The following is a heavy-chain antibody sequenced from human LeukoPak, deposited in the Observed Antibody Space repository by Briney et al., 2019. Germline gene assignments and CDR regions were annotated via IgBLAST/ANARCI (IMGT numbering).Heavy chain of an antibody. J-gene: IGHJ6*02. CDR1: GGSFSGYY. V-gene: IGHV4-34*01. CDR3: ARTRPEGYYYGMDV. CDR2: INHSGST. Sequence: SETLSLTCAVYGGSFSGYYWSWIRQPPGKGLEWIGEINHSGSTNYNPSLTSRVTISVDTPKNQFSLKLSSVTAADTAVYYCARTRPEGYYYGMDVWGQGTTVTVSS.